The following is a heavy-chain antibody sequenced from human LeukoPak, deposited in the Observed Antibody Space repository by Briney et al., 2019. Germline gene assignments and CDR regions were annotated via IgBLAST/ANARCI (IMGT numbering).Heavy chain of an antibody. Sequence: AASVTVSFTASGYTFTIYDINWVRQAPGPGLEWMGWMNPNSGNTGYAQKFQGRVTMTRNTSISTAYMELSSLRSEDTAVYYCARGAGGFDYWGQGTLVTVSS. V-gene: IGHV1-8*01. J-gene: IGHJ4*02. D-gene: IGHD3-10*01. CDR3: ARGAGGFDY. CDR1: GYTFTIYD. CDR2: MNPNSGNT.